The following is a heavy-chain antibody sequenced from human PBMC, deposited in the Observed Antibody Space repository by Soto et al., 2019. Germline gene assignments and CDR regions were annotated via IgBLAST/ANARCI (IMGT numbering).Heavy chain of an antibody. J-gene: IGHJ5*02. CDR3: ARWPTPKWWPRTRWFDP. V-gene: IGHV4-34*01. Sequence: PSETLSLTCAFYGGSFSGYYWSWIRQPPGKGLEWIGEINHSGSTNYNPSLKSRVTISVDTSKNQFSLKLSSVTAADTAVYYCARWPTPKWWPRTRWFDPWGQGTLVTVSS. D-gene: IGHD2-8*01. CDR2: INHSGST. CDR1: GGSFSGYY.